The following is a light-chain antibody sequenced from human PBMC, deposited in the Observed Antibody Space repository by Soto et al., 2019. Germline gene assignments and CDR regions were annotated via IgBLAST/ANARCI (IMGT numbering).Light chain of an antibody. J-gene: IGLJ1*01. V-gene: IGLV2-8*01. CDR2: EVT. CDR3: SSYTINNSYV. CDR1: SSDVGGYDH. Sequence: QSALTQPPSASGSPGQSVTIPCTGTSSDVGGYDHVSWYQQHPGKAPKLMIYEVTKRPAGVPDRFSGSKSGNTASLTVSGLQAEDEADYYCSSYTINNSYVFGTGTKVTVL.